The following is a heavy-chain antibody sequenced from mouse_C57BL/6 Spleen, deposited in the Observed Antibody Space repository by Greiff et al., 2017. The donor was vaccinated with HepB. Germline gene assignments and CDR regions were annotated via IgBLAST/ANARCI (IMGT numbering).Heavy chain of an antibody. CDR2: INPNNGGT. J-gene: IGHJ3*01. V-gene: IGHV1-26*01. Sequence: EVQLQQSGPELVKPGASVKISCKASGYTFTDYYMNWVKQSHGKSLEWIGDINPNNGGTSYNQKFKGKATLTVDKSSSTAYMELRSLTSEDSAVYYCARSTQLRPPAWFAYWGQGTLVTVSA. CDR1: GYTFTDYY. CDR3: ARSTQLRPPAWFAY. D-gene: IGHD3-2*02.